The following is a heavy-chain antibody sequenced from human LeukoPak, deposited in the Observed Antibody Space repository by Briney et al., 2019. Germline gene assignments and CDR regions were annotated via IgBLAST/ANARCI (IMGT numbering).Heavy chain of an antibody. Sequence: PGGSLRLSCAASGFTFSTYAMSWVRQAPGKGLEWVSGISGSGASTYYADSVKGRFTISRDNSKNTLYLQMNSLRAEDTAVYYCAKASRSSGYYSDCWGQGTLVTVSS. CDR3: AKASRSSGYYSDC. D-gene: IGHD3-22*01. V-gene: IGHV3-23*01. CDR1: GFTFSTYA. J-gene: IGHJ4*02. CDR2: ISGSGAST.